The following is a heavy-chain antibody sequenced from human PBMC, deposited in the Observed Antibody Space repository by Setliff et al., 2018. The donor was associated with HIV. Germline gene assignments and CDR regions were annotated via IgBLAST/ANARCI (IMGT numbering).Heavy chain of an antibody. V-gene: IGHV4-59*05. Sequence: LSLTCTVSGASTSNDYWNWIRQSPGKGLEYIGSIHYDERTYYNPSLKSRVTISLDTSKNQFSLNLTSVTAADTAVYYCASRIYYYDSNNFLREEGFDPWGQGTLVTSPQ. J-gene: IGHJ5*02. CDR2: IHYDERT. CDR3: ASRIYYYDSNNFLREEGFDP. CDR1: GASTSNDY. D-gene: IGHD3-22*01.